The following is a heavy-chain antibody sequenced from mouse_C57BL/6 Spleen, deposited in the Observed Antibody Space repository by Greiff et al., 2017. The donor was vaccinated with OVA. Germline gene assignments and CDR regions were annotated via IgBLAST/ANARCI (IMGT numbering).Heavy chain of an antibody. J-gene: IGHJ2*01. CDR1: GYAFSSSW. V-gene: IGHV1-82*01. CDR2: IYPGDGDT. Sequence: LEESGPELVKPGASVKISCKASGYAFSSSWMNWVKQRPGKGLEWIGRIYPGDGDTNYNGKFKGKATLTADKSSSTAYMQLSSLTSEDSAVYFCAEDYFDYWGQGTTLTASS. CDR3: AEDYFDY.